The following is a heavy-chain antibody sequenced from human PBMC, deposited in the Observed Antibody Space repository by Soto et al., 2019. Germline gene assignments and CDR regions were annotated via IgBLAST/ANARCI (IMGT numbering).Heavy chain of an antibody. Sequence: QVQLVQSGPEVMKPGASVKLSCEASGYTFTRYPIHWVRQAPGQGLEWMGWLNPANGDTGYSQNFQGRVTITRDTSASTAYMEMNSLRSEDTAVYYWARKDYYGSGIYYFDSWVQGTQVTVSS. CDR2: LNPANGDT. V-gene: IGHV1-3*01. CDR1: GYTFTRYP. CDR3: ARKDYYGSGIYYFDS. D-gene: IGHD3-10*01. J-gene: IGHJ4*02.